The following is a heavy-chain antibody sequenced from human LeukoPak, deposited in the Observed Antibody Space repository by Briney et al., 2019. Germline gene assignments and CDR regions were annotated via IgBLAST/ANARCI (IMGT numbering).Heavy chain of an antibody. Sequence: PGGSLRLSCAASGFTFSSYWMSWVRQAPGKGLEWVANIKQDGSEKYYVDSVKGRFTISRDSAKNSMYLQMNSLRAEDTAVYYCARADVSLVRGITTFDHWGQGTLVTVSS. J-gene: IGHJ4*02. CDR1: GFTFSSYW. V-gene: IGHV3-7*01. D-gene: IGHD3-10*01. CDR3: ARADVSLVRGITTFDH. CDR2: IKQDGSEK.